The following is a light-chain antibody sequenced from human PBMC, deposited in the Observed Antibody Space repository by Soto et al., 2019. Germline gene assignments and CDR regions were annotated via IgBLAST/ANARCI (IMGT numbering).Light chain of an antibody. Sequence: QSALTQPASVSGSPGQSITISCTGTSSDDGAYNYVSWYQQHPDKAPKLMIYDVSKRPSGVSNRFSGSNSGNTAYLTISGLQAEAEADYYCLSYTTGSTRVFGTGTKLTVL. CDR1: SSDDGAYNY. V-gene: IGLV2-14*01. CDR3: LSYTTGSTRV. J-gene: IGLJ1*01. CDR2: DVS.